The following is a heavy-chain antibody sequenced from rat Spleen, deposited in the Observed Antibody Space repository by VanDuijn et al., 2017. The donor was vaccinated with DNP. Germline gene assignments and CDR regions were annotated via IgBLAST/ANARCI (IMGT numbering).Heavy chain of an antibody. D-gene: IGHD5-1*01. J-gene: IGHJ2*01. Sequence: EVQLQESGPGLVKPSQSLSLTCSVTAYSITSTYRWNWIRKFPGNKLEWMGYISSAGTTNYDPSLKSRISITRDTSKNQFFLQVNSVRNEDTATYYCAIQLGVFDYWGQGVMVIVSP. CDR2: ISSAGTT. CDR3: AIQLGVFDY. CDR1: AYSITSTYR. V-gene: IGHV3-3*01.